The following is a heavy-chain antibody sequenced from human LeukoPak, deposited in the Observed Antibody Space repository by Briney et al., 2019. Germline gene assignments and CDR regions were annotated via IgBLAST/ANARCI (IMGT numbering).Heavy chain of an antibody. V-gene: IGHV3-74*01. CDR1: GITFGNNW. Sequence: PGGSLRLSCAASGITFGNNWMHWVRQGPGKGLVWISRINSDGGGAIYADSAKGRFTVSRDNAKSTLYLQMNSLRAEDTAVYYCARDVPHNWFDTWGQGTLVTVSS. CDR3: ARDVPHNWFDT. CDR2: INSDGGGA. J-gene: IGHJ5*02.